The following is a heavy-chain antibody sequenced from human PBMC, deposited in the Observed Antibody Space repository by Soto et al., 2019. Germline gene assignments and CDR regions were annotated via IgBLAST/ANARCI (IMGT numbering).Heavy chain of an antibody. CDR3: ARERGYYDSRGCFDL. V-gene: IGHV1-46*01. CDR2: INPSGGST. J-gene: IGHJ2*01. Sequence: QVQLVQSGAEVKKPGASVKVSCKASGYTFTSYYMHWVRQAPGQGLEWMGIINPSGGSTSYAQKFQGRVTMTRDTSTSTVYMELSSLRSEDTAVYYCARERGYYDSRGCFDLWGRGTLVTVSS. CDR1: GYTFTSYY. D-gene: IGHD3-22*01.